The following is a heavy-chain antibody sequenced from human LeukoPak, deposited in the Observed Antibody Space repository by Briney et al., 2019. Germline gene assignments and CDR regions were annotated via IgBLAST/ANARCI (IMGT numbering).Heavy chain of an antibody. CDR2: ISGSGGST. V-gene: IGHV3-23*01. D-gene: IGHD2-2*01. CDR1: GFTFSSYA. J-gene: IGHJ4*02. CDR3: AKKGYCSSTSCFQDDY. Sequence: PGGSLRLPCAASGFTFSSYAMSWVRQAPGKGLEWVPAISGSGGSTYYADSVKGRFTISRDNSKNTLYLQMNSLRAEDTAVYYCAKKGYCSSTSCFQDDYWGQGTLVTVSS.